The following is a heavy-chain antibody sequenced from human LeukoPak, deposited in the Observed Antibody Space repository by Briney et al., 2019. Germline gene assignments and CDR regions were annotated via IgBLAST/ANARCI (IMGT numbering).Heavy chain of an antibody. CDR3: ARDGELGSPADAFDI. J-gene: IGHJ3*02. D-gene: IGHD1-26*01. V-gene: IGHV3-7*01. Sequence: GGSLRLSCAASGFTFKSYWMTWVRQYPGKGLEWVANIKQDGSETYYADSVKGRFTISRDNAKRSLYLQMNSLRAEDTAVYYCARDGELGSPADAFDIWGQGTMVTVSS. CDR1: GFTFKSYW. CDR2: IKQDGSET.